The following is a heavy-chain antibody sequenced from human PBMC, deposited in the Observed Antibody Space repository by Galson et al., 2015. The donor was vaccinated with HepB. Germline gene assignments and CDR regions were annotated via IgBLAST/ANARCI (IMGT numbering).Heavy chain of an antibody. CDR3: ARDKSGDYYYDSSGSLDY. CDR2: TYYRSKWYN. D-gene: IGHD3-22*01. V-gene: IGHV6-1*01. CDR1: GDIVSSNSAA. Sequence: AISGDIVSSNSAAWNLIRQSPSRGLEWLGRTYYRSKWYNDYAVSVKSRITINPDTSKNQFSLQLNSVTPEDTAVYYCARDKSGDYYYDSSGSLDYWGQGTLVTVSS. J-gene: IGHJ4*02.